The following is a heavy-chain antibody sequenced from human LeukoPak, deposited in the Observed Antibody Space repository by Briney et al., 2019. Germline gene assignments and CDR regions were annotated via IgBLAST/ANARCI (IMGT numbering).Heavy chain of an antibody. CDR3: AKDLSYCSSTSCYNVLDY. V-gene: IGHV3-23*01. CDR2: ISGSGGST. D-gene: IGHD2-2*02. Sequence: GGSLRLSCAASGFTFSSYAMSWVRQAPGKGLEWVPAISGSGGSTYYADSVKGRFTISRDNSKNTLYLQMNSLRAEDTAVYYCAKDLSYCSSTSCYNVLDYWGQGTLVTVSS. CDR1: GFTFSSYA. J-gene: IGHJ4*02.